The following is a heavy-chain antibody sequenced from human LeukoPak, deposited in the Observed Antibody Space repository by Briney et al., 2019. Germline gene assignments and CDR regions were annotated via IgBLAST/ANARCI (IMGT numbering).Heavy chain of an antibody. J-gene: IGHJ4*02. Sequence: GALRLSCAASGFTFSSYGMHWVRQAPGKGLEWVAVIWYDGSNKYYADSVKGRFTISRDNSKNTLYLQLNSLRAEDTAVYYCAKDRDGYNHPIDCWGQGTLVTVSS. CDR3: AKDRDGYNHPIDC. D-gene: IGHD5-24*01. CDR1: GFTFSSYG. V-gene: IGHV3-33*06. CDR2: IWYDGSNK.